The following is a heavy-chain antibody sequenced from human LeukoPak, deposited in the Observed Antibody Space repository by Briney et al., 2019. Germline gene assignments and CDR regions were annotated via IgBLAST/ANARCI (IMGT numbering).Heavy chain of an antibody. D-gene: IGHD2-21*02. CDR2: FDPEDGET. CDR3: ASPPYCGGDCYCAFDI. V-gene: IGHV1-24*01. Sequence: EASVKVSCKVSGYTLTELSMHWVRQAPGKGLEWMGGFDPEDGETIYAQKFQGRVTITADESTSTAYMELSSLRSEDTAVYYCASPPYCGGDCYCAFDIWGQGTMVTVSS. CDR1: GYTLTELS. J-gene: IGHJ3*02.